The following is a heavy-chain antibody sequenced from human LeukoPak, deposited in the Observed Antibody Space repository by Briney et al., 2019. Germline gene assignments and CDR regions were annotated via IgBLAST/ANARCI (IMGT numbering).Heavy chain of an antibody. CDR2: IIPIFGTA. D-gene: IGHD3-10*01. CDR3: ARAHPQERGYYYGSGSYYTPFDY. V-gene: IGHV1-69*13. J-gene: IGHJ4*02. Sequence: SVKVSCKASGYTFTSYDISWVRQAPGQGLEWMGGIIPIFGTANYAQKFQGRVTITADESTSTAYMELSSLRSEDTAVYYCARAHPQERGYYYGSGSYYTPFDYWGQGTLVTVSS. CDR1: GYTFTSYD.